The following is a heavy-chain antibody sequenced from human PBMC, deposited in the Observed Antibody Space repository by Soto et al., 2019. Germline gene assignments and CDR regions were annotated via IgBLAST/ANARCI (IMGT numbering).Heavy chain of an antibody. CDR3: ARANWYSEY. J-gene: IGHJ4*02. CDR1: GGSIHNHY. Sequence: QVHLQESGPGLVKPSETLSLTCTVSGGSIHNHYWSWIRQPPGEGLEGIGFIYYTGSTNYNPSLKSRVTMSVDTAKNQFSLNLASLTAADTAIYYCARANWYSEYWGQGTLVTVSS. CDR2: IYYTGST. V-gene: IGHV4-59*11. D-gene: IGHD7-27*01.